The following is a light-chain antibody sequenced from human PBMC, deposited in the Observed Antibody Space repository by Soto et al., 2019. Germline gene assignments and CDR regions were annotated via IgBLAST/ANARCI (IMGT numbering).Light chain of an antibody. CDR3: T. CDR1: QSVSSN. CDR2: GAS. J-gene: IGKJ4*01. Sequence: EIVMTQSPATLSVSPGERATLSCRASQSVSSNLAWYQQKPGQAPRLLIYGASTRATGIPARFSGSGSGTEFTLTISSLQSEDFNNWPLTFGGGTKVEIK. V-gene: IGKV3-15*01.